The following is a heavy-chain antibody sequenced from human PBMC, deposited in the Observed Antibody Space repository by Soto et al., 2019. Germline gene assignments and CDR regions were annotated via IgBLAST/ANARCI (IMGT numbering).Heavy chain of an antibody. CDR2: IWYDGSNK. CDR3: ARDFYDSSGYYYYYGMDV. V-gene: IGHV3-33*01. Sequence: GESLKISCAASGFTFSSYGMHWVRQAPGKGLEWVAVIWYDGSNKYYADSVKGRFTISRDNSKNTLYLQMNSLRAEDTAVYYCARDFYDSSGYYYYYGMDVWGRGTTVTVS. CDR1: GFTFSSYG. D-gene: IGHD3-22*01. J-gene: IGHJ6*02.